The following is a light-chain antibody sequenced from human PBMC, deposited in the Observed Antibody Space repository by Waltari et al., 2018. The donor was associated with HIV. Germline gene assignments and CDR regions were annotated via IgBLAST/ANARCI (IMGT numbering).Light chain of an antibody. Sequence: QSALTQPASVSGSPGQSITIPCTGTSSDTGNYNLVSWYQHFPGKAPKLIIYDDNKRPSGVFNRFSGSKSADTASLTIAGLQAEDEADYYCCAYAGGLEFGGGTKLTVL. CDR3: CAYAGGLE. CDR2: DDN. V-gene: IGLV2-23*01. J-gene: IGLJ2*01. CDR1: SSDTGNYNL.